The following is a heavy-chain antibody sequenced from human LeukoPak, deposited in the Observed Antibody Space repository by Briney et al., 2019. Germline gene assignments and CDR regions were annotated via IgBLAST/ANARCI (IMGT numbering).Heavy chain of an antibody. CDR1: GGSISSYY. D-gene: IGHD1-26*01. CDR3: ATSGSYGAFDI. Sequence: SETLSLTCTVSGGSISSYYWSWIRQPPGEGLEWIGEINHSGSTNYNPSLKSRVTISVDTSKNQFSLKLSSVTAADTAVYYCATSGSYGAFDIWGQGTMVTVSS. V-gene: IGHV4-34*01. J-gene: IGHJ3*02. CDR2: INHSGST.